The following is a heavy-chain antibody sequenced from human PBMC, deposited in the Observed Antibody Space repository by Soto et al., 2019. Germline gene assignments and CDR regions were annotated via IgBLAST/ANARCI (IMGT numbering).Heavy chain of an antibody. CDR2: SSNDGSNK. Sequence: QVHLVESGGGVVQPGRSLRLSCAVSGFVFSSYDMHWVRQAPGKGLEGVAVSSNDGSNKDYADSVKGRFTISRDNSKITLYLQMNGLRAEDTAVYYCAKGKTIFGVVVVSEYWGQGTLVTVSS. CDR1: GFVFSSYD. J-gene: IGHJ4*01. V-gene: IGHV3-30*18. D-gene: IGHD3-3*01. CDR3: AKGKTIFGVVVVSEY.